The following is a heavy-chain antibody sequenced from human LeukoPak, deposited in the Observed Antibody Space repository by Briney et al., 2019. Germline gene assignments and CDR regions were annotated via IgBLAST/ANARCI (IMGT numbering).Heavy chain of an antibody. D-gene: IGHD2-21*01. V-gene: IGHV3-23*01. Sequence: DLVHPGGSLRLSCAASGFTLSTYAMSWVRQTPGKGLEWVAATSSSDAGTYHADSVRGRFTISRDNSKNTLYLQMNSLRAEDAAVYFCAKAPVTSCRGAYCYPFDSWGQGTLVTVSS. J-gene: IGHJ4*02. CDR3: AKAPVTSCRGAYCYPFDS. CDR2: TSSSDAGT. CDR1: GFTLSTYA.